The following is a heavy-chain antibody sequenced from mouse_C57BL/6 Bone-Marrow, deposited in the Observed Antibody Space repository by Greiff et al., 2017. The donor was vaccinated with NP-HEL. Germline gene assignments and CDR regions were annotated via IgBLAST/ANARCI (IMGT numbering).Heavy chain of an antibody. CDR2: ISDGGSYT. CDR1: GFTFSSYA. D-gene: IGHD1-1*01. CDR3: SRYYYGSSWFAY. V-gene: IGHV5-4*01. J-gene: IGHJ3*01. Sequence: EVQVVESGGGLVKPGGSLKLSCAASGFTFSSYAMSWVRQTPEKRLEWVATISDGGSYTYYPDNVKGRFTITRDNAKNNLYLQMSHLKSEDTAMYYCSRYYYGSSWFAYWGQGTLVTVSA.